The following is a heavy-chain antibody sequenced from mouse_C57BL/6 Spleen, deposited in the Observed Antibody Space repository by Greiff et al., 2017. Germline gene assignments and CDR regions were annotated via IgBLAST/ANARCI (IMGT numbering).Heavy chain of an antibody. CDR2: IDPSDNYT. Sequence: VKLQQPGAELVKPGASVKLSCKASGYTFTSYWMQWVKQRPGQGLEWIGEIDPSDNYTNYNQKFKGKATLTVDTSSSTAYMQLSSLTSEDSAVYYCAYFYYGNFYWGQGTSLTVSS. D-gene: IGHD2-1*01. V-gene: IGHV1-50*01. CDR3: AYFYYGNFY. J-gene: IGHJ2*02. CDR1: GYTFTSYW.